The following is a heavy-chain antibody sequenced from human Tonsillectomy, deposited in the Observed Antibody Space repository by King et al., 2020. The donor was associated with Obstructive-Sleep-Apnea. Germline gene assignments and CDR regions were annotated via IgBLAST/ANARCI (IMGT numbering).Heavy chain of an antibody. CDR1: GFTFDDYA. V-gene: IGHV3-9*01. CDR2: ISWNSGSI. J-gene: IGHJ4*02. CDR3: AKVMGYSSGWNGFDY. D-gene: IGHD6-19*01. Sequence: VQLVESGGGLVQPGRSLRLSCAASGFTFDDYAMHWVRQAPGKGLEWVSGISWNSGSIGYADSVKGRFTISRDNAKNSLYLQMNSLRAEDTALYYCAKVMGYSSGWNGFDYWGQGTLVTVSS.